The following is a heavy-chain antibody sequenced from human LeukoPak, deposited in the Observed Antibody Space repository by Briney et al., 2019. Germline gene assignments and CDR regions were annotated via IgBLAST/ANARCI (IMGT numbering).Heavy chain of an antibody. CDR1: GGSISSSNW. V-gene: IGHV4-4*02. D-gene: IGHD3-16*01. Sequence: PSGTLSLTCAVSGGSISSSNWWSWVRQPPGKGLEWIGEIYHSGSTNYNPSLKSRVTISVDTSKNQFSLKLSSVTAADTAVYYCARHNSWGAPTDYWGQGTLVTVSS. J-gene: IGHJ4*02. CDR2: IYHSGST. CDR3: ARHNSWGAPTDY.